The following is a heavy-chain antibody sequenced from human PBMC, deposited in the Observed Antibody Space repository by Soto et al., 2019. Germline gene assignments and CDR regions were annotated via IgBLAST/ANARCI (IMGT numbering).Heavy chain of an antibody. D-gene: IGHD3-22*01. J-gene: IGHJ5*02. CDR1: GFTFSNAW. Sequence: PGGSLRLSCAASGFTFSNAWMSWVRQAPGKGLEWVGRIKSKTDGGTTDYAAPVKGRFTISRDDSKNTLYLQMNSLKTEDTAVYYCTTDPFYYDSSGYYYEWFDPWGQGTLVTVSS. V-gene: IGHV3-15*01. CDR2: IKSKTDGGTT. CDR3: TTDPFYYDSSGYYYEWFDP.